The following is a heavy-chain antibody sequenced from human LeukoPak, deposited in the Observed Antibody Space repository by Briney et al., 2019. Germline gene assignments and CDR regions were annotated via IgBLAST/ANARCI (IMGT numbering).Heavy chain of an antibody. CDR3: ARIGVVKGNYFDY. CDR2: IYTSGST. CDR1: GGSISSGSYY. D-gene: IGHD3-3*01. Sequence: PSETLSLTCTVSGGSISSGSYYWSWIRQPAGKGLEWMGRIYTSGSTNYNPSLKSRVTISVDTSKNQFSLKLSSVTAADTAVYYCARIGVVKGNYFDYWGQGTLVTVSS. V-gene: IGHV4-61*02. J-gene: IGHJ4*02.